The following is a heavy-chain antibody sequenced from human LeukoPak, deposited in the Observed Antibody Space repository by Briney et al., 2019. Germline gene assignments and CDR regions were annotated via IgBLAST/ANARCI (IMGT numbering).Heavy chain of an antibody. CDR3: ARYTGYDSSGQVSDAFDI. CDR2: INWNGGST. Sequence: GGSLRLSCAASGFTFDDYGMSWVRQAPGKGLEWVSGINWNGGSTGYADSVKGRFTISRDNAKNSLYLQMNSLRAEDTALYHCARYTGYDSSGQVSDAFDIWGQGTMVTVSS. V-gene: IGHV3-20*01. J-gene: IGHJ3*02. CDR1: GFTFDDYG. D-gene: IGHD3-22*01.